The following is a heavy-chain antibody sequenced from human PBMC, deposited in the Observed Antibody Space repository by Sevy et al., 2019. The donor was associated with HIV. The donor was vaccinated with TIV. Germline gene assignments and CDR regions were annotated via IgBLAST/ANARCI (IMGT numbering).Heavy chain of an antibody. CDR3: ARDPRPHDYSSCDAFDI. Sequence: GGSLRLSCAASGFTFSSYAMHWVRQAPGKGLEYVSAISSNGGRTYYANSVKGRFTISRDNSKNTLYLQMGSLRAEDTAVYYCARDPRPHDYSSCDAFDIWGQGTMVTVSS. CDR2: ISSNGGRT. CDR1: GFTFSSYA. J-gene: IGHJ3*02. V-gene: IGHV3-64*01. D-gene: IGHD4-17*01.